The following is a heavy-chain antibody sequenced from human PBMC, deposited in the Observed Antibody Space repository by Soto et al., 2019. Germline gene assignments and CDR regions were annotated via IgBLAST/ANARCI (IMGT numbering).Heavy chain of an antibody. Sequence: GGSLRLSCAASGFTFGSYAMSWVRQAPGKWLEWVSAITDGGGVTYYADSVKGRFTISRDNSKNTLYLQVNSLRAEDTAIYYCARRAAGRGYFDSWGQGALVTVSS. D-gene: IGHD2-15*01. CDR3: ARRAAGRGYFDS. V-gene: IGHV3-23*01. CDR2: ITDGGGVT. CDR1: GFTFGSYA. J-gene: IGHJ4*02.